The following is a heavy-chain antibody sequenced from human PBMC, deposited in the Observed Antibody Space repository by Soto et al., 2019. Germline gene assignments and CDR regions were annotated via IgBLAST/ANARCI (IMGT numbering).Heavy chain of an antibody. Sequence: SVKFSCKASGGTFSSYAISCVRQAPGQGLEWMGGIIPIFGTANYAQKFQGRVTITADESTSTAYMELSSLRSEDTAVYYCARGVTYYYDSSGNLPFDYWGQGTLVTVSS. D-gene: IGHD3-22*01. J-gene: IGHJ4*02. V-gene: IGHV1-69*13. CDR3: ARGVTYYYDSSGNLPFDY. CDR1: GGTFSSYA. CDR2: IIPIFGTA.